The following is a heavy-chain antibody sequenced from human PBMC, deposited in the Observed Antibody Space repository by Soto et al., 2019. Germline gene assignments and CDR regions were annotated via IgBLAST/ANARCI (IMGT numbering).Heavy chain of an antibody. CDR3: ARFDWLVFDY. CDR2: INHSGST. J-gene: IGHJ4*02. CDR1: GGSFSGYY. V-gene: IGHV4-34*01. Sequence: QVQLQQWGAGLLKPSETLSLTCAVYGGSFSGYYWSWIRQPPGKGLEWIGEINHSGSTNYNPSLKSRVTISVDTSKNQFSLKLSSVTAADTAVYYCARFDWLVFDYWGQGTLVTVSS. D-gene: IGHD3-9*01.